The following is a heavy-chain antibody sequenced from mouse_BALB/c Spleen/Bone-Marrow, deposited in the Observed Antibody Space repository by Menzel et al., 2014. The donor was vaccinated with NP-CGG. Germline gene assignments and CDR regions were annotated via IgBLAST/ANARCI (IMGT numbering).Heavy chain of an antibody. CDR1: GYSITSGYG. CDR3: GGEARTTARFAY. V-gene: IGHV3-1*02. Sequence: EVQLQESGPDLVKPSQSLSLTCTVTGYSITSGYGWHWIRQFAGNKLEWIAYIPYSGSTNYNPSLKSLISITLYTSYNQFFLHMNSVTTEDTTTYYCGGEARTTARFAYWGQGTLVTVSA. J-gene: IGHJ3*01. CDR2: IPYSGST. D-gene: IGHD1-2*01.